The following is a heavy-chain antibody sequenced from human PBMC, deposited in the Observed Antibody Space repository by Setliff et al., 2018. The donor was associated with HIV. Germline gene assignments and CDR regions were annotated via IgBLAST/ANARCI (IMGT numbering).Heavy chain of an antibody. CDR2: MNPNSCNT. CDR3: ARARRDSYDRGRRNHYYIDV. D-gene: IGHD3-22*01. Sequence: ASVKVSCKASGYTFSSNDINWVRQATGQGLEWMGWMNPNSCNTGYAQKFQGRVNMTRDTSISTAYMELNNLKFEDTAVYYCARARRDSYDRGRRNHYYIDVWGKGTTVTV. CDR1: GYTFSSND. V-gene: IGHV1-8*01. J-gene: IGHJ6*03.